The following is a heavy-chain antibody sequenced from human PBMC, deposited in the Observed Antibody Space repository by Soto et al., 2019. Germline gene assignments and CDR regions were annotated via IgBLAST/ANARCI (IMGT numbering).Heavy chain of an antibody. D-gene: IGHD2-2*01. Sequence: SETLSLTCAVYGGSFSGYYWSWIRQPPAKGLEWIGEINHSGSTNYNPSLKSRVTISVDTSKNQFSLKLSSVTAADTAVYYCARGRYCSSTSCYQNWFDPWGQGTLVTVSS. CDR2: INHSGST. V-gene: IGHV4-34*01. CDR1: GGSFSGYY. J-gene: IGHJ5*02. CDR3: ARGRYCSSTSCYQNWFDP.